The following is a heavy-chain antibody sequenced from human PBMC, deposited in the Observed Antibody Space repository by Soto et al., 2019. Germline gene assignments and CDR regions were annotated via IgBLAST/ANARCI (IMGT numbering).Heavy chain of an antibody. CDR2: IIPIFGTA. CDR1: GGTFNRYT. Sequence: VQLVQSGAEVKQPGSSVKLSCKASGGTFNRYTISWVRQAPGQGLEWMGGIIPIFGTANYAQRFQGRVAIIADESTIAAYKVRRSLRSEYTAVYYWALGGFRDGNNSKDDYSGMDVWGQWTTVTVSS. J-gene: IGHJ6*02. V-gene: IGHV1-69*01. CDR3: ALGGFRDGNNSKDDYSGMDV. D-gene: IGHD1-1*01.